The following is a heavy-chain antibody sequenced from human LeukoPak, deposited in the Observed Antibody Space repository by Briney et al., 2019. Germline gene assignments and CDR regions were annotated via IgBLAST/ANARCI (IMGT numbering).Heavy chain of an antibody. CDR1: GYTFTYRY. V-gene: IGHV1-45*02. D-gene: IGHD3-22*01. J-gene: IGHJ3*02. CDR3: ARSRNYYDSSCSPDAFDI. CDR2: ITPFNGNT. Sequence: ASVKVSCKASGYTFTYRYLHWVRQAPGQALEWMGWITPFNGNTNYAQKFQDRVTITRDRSMSTAYMELSSLRSEDTAMYYCARSRNYYDSSCSPDAFDIWGQGTMVTVSS.